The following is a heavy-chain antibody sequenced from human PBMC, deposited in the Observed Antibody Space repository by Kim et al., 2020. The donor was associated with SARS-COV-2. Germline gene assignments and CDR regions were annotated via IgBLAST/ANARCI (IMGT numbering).Heavy chain of an antibody. J-gene: IGHJ6*02. CDR1: GFTFSSYA. D-gene: IGHD2-2*01. CDR2: ISYDGSNK. CDR3: ARDVGGVVVPAAIEVRGMDV. Sequence: GGSLRLSCAASGFTFSSYAMHWVRQAPGKGLEWVAVISYDGSNKYYADSVKGRFTISRDNSKNTLYLQMNSLRAEDTAVYYCARDVGGVVVPAAIEVRGMDVWGQGTTVTVSS. V-gene: IGHV3-30-3*01.